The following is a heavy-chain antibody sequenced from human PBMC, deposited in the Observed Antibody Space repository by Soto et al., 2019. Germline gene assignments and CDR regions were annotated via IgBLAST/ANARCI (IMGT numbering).Heavy chain of an antibody. J-gene: IGHJ4*02. CDR2: ICIDGRNK. Sequence: LRRCGAGSGVTFGGYVMDWVGQAPGKGLESVAVICIDGRNKYYSDSVKGRFTTSRDNSNNMLYLQMNSLRVEPTAVYYCARDLHIGWCGGVEYWGQGTPVTVSS. V-gene: IGHV3-33*01. CDR3: ARDLHIGWCGGVEY. CDR1: GVTFGGYV. D-gene: IGHD6-19*01.